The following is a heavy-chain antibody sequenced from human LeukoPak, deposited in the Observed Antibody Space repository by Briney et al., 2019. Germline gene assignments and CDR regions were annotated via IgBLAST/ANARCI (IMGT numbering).Heavy chain of an antibody. D-gene: IGHD3-3*01. J-gene: IGHJ5*01. CDR3: ARSGYLEWLFYDS. CDR2: IYYTGIA. Sequence: PSETLSLTCTVSGGSISSYYWSWIRQPPGKGLEWLGYIYYTGIANYTPSLRSRLAMSVNTSNNQVSLRLRSVTAADTAVYYCARSGYLEWLFYDSWGHGALVTVSS. CDR1: GGSISSYY. V-gene: IGHV4-59*01.